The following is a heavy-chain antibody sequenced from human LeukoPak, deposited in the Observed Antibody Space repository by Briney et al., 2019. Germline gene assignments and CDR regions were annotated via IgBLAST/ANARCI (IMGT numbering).Heavy chain of an antibody. J-gene: IGHJ4*02. Sequence: GGSLRLSCAASEFTFSIYAMSWVRQAPGKGLEWVSTIGGSGASTYYADSVKGRFTISRDNSRNTLYLQMNSLRAEDTAVYYCAKNSQYNSSCYNYWGQGTLVTVSS. CDR1: EFTFSIYA. CDR2: IGGSGAST. V-gene: IGHV3-23*01. CDR3: AKNSQYNSSCYNY. D-gene: IGHD2-15*01.